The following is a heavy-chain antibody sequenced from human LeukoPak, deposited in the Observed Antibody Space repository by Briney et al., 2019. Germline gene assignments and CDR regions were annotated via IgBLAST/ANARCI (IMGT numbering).Heavy chain of an antibody. CDR1: GFTFSSYE. J-gene: IGHJ5*02. CDR2: ISWNSGTI. V-gene: IGHV3-9*03. CDR3: ARGNSGSYSQDWFDP. D-gene: IGHD1-26*01. Sequence: PGGSLRLSCAASGFTFSSYEMNWVRQAPGKGLEWVSGISWNSGTIGYADSVKGRFTISRDNAKNSLYLQMNSLRDDDMALYYCARGNSGSYSQDWFDPWGQGTLVTVSS.